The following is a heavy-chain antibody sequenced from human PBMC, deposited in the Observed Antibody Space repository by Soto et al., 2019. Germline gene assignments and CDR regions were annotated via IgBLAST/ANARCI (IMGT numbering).Heavy chain of an antibody. Sequence: QVQLVESGGGVVQPGRSLRLSCAASGFTFSSYGMHWVRQAPGKGLEWVAVIWYDGSNKYYADSVKGRFTISRDNSKNTLYLQMNSLRAEDTAVYYCARGSSGWSPTFDYWGQGTLVTVSS. CDR1: GFTFSSYG. CDR2: IWYDGSNK. D-gene: IGHD6-19*01. J-gene: IGHJ4*02. V-gene: IGHV3-33*01. CDR3: ARGSSGWSPTFDY.